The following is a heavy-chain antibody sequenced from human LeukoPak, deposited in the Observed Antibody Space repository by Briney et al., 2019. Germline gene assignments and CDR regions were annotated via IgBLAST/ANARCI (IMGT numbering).Heavy chain of an antibody. CDR3: ARQPRAGSYSPSHFDY. D-gene: IGHD3-10*01. CDR2: IYPGDSDT. J-gene: IGHJ4*02. V-gene: IGHV5-51*01. CDR1: GYSFTSYW. Sequence: GESLQISCKGSGYSFTSYWIGWVRQMPGKGLEWMGIIYPGDSDTRYSPSFQGQVTISADKSISTAYLQWSSLKASGTAMYYCARQPRAGSYSPSHFDYWGQGTLVTVSS.